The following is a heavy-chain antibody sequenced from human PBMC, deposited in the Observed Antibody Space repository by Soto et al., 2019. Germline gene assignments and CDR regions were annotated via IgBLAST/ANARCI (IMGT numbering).Heavy chain of an antibody. CDR3: ARHDSAMAHDY. V-gene: IGHV5-51*01. J-gene: IGHJ4*02. D-gene: IGHD2-21*01. CDR1: GYRFTNYL. Sequence: PGEALKISCEGFGYRFTNYLIAWVRQVPGKGLEWMGIIYPADSDTRYSPSFQGQVTISSDKSTSTAYLQWRSLKASDTAMYYCARHDSAMAHDYWGQGTLVTVSS. CDR2: IYPADSDT.